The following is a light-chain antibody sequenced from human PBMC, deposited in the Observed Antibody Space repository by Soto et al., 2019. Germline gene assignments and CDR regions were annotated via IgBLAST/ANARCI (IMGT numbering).Light chain of an antibody. Sequence: EVVLTQSPGTVSLSPGERATLSCRASESVTSNYLAWYQQTPGQAPRLLIYAASSRASGIPDRFSGSGSGTDFTLSTSRVESEDFAVYYCQHYGRSVPWTFGQGTKVEIK. CDR3: QHYGRSVPWT. CDR1: ESVTSNY. J-gene: IGKJ1*01. V-gene: IGKV3-20*01. CDR2: AAS.